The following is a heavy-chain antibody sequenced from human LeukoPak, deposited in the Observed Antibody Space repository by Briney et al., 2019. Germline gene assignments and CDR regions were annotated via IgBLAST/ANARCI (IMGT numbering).Heavy chain of an antibody. J-gene: IGHJ3*02. V-gene: IGHV3-53*01. Sequence: GGSLRLSCAASGFTVSSNYMSWVRQAPGKGLEWVSVIYSGGSTYYADSVKGRFTISRDNSKNTLYLQMNSLRAEDTAVYYCARVTMYYYDSSGYDDAFDIWGQGTMVTVSS. D-gene: IGHD3-22*01. CDR2: IYSGGST. CDR1: GFTVSSNY. CDR3: ARVTMYYYDSSGYDDAFDI.